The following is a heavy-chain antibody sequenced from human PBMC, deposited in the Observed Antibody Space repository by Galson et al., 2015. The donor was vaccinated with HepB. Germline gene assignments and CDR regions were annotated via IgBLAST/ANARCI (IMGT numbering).Heavy chain of an antibody. CDR2: IYYSGST. D-gene: IGHD5-12*01. J-gene: IGHJ4*02. CDR3: ARRDIVATIHSGSPWDKFDY. Sequence: LSLTCAVSGGSISSGGYSWSWIRQPPGKGLEWIGYIYYSGSTYYNPSLKSRVTISVDTSKNQFSLKLSSVTAADTAVYYCARRDIVATIHSGSPWDKFDYWGQGTLVTVSS. CDR1: GGSISSGGYS. V-gene: IGHV4-30-4*07.